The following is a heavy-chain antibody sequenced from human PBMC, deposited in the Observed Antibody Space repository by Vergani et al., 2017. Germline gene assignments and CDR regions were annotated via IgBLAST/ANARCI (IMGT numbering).Heavy chain of an antibody. V-gene: IGHV3-9*01. CDR2: ISWNSGSI. J-gene: IGHJ6*03. CDR1: GFTFDDYA. D-gene: IGHD3-16*01. Sequence: EVQLVESGGGLVQPGRSLRLSCAASGFTFDDYAMHWVRQAPGKGLEWVSGISWNSGSIGYADSVKGRFTISRDNAKNSLYLQMNSLRAEDTALYYCAKARGDYYYYYMDVWGKGTTDTVSS. CDR3: AKARGDYYYYYMDV.